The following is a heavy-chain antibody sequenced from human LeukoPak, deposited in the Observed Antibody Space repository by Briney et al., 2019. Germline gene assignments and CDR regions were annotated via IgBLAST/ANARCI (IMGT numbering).Heavy chain of an antibody. CDR1: GYTFTGYY. CDR2: IIPIFGTA. CDR3: ARDHRQQLENWFDP. D-gene: IGHD6-13*01. V-gene: IGHV1-69*13. J-gene: IGHJ5*02. Sequence: SVKVSCKASGYTFTGYYLHWVRQAPGQGLEWMGGIIPIFGTAHYAQNFQGRVTITADESTTTAYIELSSLRSEDTAVYYCARDHRQQLENWFDPWGQGTLVTVSS.